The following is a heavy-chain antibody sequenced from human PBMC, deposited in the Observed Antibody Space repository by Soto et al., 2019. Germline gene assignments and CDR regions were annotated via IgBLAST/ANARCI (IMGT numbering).Heavy chain of an antibody. J-gene: IGHJ6*03. Sequence: TLSLTCTVSGGSISSGGYYWSWIRQHPGKSLEWIGYIYYSGSTYYNTSLKNRVTISVDTSKNQFSLKLSSVTAADTAVYYCARNKVYSNYLQGSYYMDVWGKGTTVTVSS. CDR2: IYYSGST. CDR1: GGSISSGGYY. D-gene: IGHD4-4*01. CDR3: ARNKVYSNYLQGSYYMDV. V-gene: IGHV4-31*02.